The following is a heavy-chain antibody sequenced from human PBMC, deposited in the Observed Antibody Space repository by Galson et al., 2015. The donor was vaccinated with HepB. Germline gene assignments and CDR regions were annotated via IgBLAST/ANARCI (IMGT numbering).Heavy chain of an antibody. Sequence: SLRLSCAASGFTFSSYAMSWVRQAPGKGLEWVSAISGSGGSTYYADSVKGRFTISRDNSKNTLYLQMNSLRAEDTAVYYCAKRQLGMIVVGCFDYWGQGTLVTVSS. CDR2: ISGSGGST. CDR1: GFTFSSYA. J-gene: IGHJ4*02. CDR3: AKRQLGMIVVGCFDY. D-gene: IGHD3-22*01. V-gene: IGHV3-23*01.